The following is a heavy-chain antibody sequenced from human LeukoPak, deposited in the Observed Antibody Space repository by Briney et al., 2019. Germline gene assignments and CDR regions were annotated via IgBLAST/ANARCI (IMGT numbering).Heavy chain of an antibody. V-gene: IGHV3-74*01. CDR2: IDSDGSST. J-gene: IGHJ3*02. D-gene: IGHD4-17*01. CDR1: GFTFSTYW. CDR3: ARGYGETADSRRAFDI. Sequence: GGSLRLSCAASGFTFSTYWMHWARQAPGKGLVWVSRIDSDGSSTSYADSVKGRFTISRDNAKNTLYLQMNSLRAEDTAVYYCARGYGETADSRRAFDIWGQGTMVTVSS.